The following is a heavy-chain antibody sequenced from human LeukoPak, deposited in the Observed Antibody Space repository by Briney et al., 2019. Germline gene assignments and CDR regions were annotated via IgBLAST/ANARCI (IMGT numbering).Heavy chain of an antibody. D-gene: IGHD2-2*01. J-gene: IGHJ4*02. CDR3: AKDIAPEDIVVVPAATVDY. CDR2: ICGDGGST. Sequence: RGSLRLSCAASGFTFYDYAMHWGRQAPGKGLEWVSLICGDGGSTYYADSVKGRFTISRDNSKNSLYLQMNSLRTEDTALYYCAKDIAPEDIVVVPAATVDYWGQGTLVTVSS. V-gene: IGHV3-43*02. CDR1: GFTFYDYA.